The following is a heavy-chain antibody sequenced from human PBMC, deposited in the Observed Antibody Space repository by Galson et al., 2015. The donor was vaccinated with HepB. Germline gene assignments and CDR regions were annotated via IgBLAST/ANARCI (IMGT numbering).Heavy chain of an antibody. CDR1: GYTFTSYG. V-gene: IGHV1-18*04. CDR3: AILTTVVISNY. CDR2: ISAYNGNK. D-gene: IGHD4-23*01. Sequence: SVKVSCKASGYTFTSYGISWVRQAPGQGLEWMGWISAYNGNKNYAQKLQGRVTMTTDTSTSTAYMELRSLRSDDTAVDYCAILTTVVISNYWGQGTLVTVSS. J-gene: IGHJ4*02.